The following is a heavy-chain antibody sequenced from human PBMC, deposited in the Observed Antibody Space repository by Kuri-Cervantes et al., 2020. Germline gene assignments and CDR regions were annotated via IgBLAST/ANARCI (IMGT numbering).Heavy chain of an antibody. CDR1: GYTFTSYG. CDR2: ISAYNGNT. CDR3: ASSAFPAAGPHYYYYGMDV. D-gene: IGHD6-13*01. J-gene: IGHJ6*02. V-gene: IGHV1-18*01. Sequence: ASVKVSCKASGYTFTSYGISWVRQAPGQGLEWMGWISAYNGNTNYAQKLQGRVTMTTDTSTSTAYMELRSLRPDDTAVYYCASSAFPAAGPHYYYYGMDVWGQGTTVTVSS.